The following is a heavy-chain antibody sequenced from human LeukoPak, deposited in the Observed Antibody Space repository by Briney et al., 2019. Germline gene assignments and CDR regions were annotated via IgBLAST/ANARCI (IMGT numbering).Heavy chain of an antibody. CDR2: IYYSGST. CDR1: GGSISSYY. CDR3: ARHAKTYSGINTAVDY. J-gene: IGHJ4*02. Sequence: SETLSLTCTVSGGSISSYYWSWIRQPPGKGLEWIGYIYYSGSTNYNPSLKSRVTISVDTSKNQFSLKLSSVTAADTAVYYCARHAKTYSGINTAVDYWGQGTLVTVSS. D-gene: IGHD1-26*01. V-gene: IGHV4-59*08.